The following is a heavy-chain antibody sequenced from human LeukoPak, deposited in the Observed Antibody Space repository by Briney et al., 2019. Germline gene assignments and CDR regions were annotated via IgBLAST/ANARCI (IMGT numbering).Heavy chain of an antibody. J-gene: IGHJ6*03. Sequence: SETLSLTCSVSGVSITSGRYYWTWLRQPAGKGREWIGRLYTNDNTNYDPSLESRVSISVDTSKSQFYLQLTSVTAADTAVYFCARGVVTDDYYMDVWGKGITVIVSS. V-gene: IGHV4-61*02. D-gene: IGHD2-21*02. CDR2: LYTNDNT. CDR1: GVSITSGRYY. CDR3: ARGVVTDDYYMDV.